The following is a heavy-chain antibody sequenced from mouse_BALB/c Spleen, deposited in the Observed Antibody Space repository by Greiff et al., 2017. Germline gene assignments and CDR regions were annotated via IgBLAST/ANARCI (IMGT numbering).Heavy chain of an antibody. CDR2: IRNKANGYTT. J-gene: IGHJ4*01. V-gene: IGHV7-3*02. Sequence: EVKLMESGGGLVQPGGSLRLSCATSGFTFTDYYMSWVRQPPGKALEWLGFIRNKANGYTTEYSASVKGRFTISRDNSQSILYLQMNTLRAEDSATYYCARDFPNWEGYAMDYWGQGTSVTVSS. CDR3: ARDFPNWEGYAMDY. CDR1: GFTFTDYY. D-gene: IGHD4-1*02.